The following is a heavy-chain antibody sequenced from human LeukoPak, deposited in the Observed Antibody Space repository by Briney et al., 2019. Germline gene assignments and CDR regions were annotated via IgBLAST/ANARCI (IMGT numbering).Heavy chain of an antibody. Sequence: SETLSLTCTVSGGSISSSSYYWGWIRQPPGKGLEWIGSIYYSGSTYYNPSLKSRVTISVDTSKNQFSLKLSSVTAADTAVYYCASGTIPNFDYWGQGTLVTVSS. J-gene: IGHJ4*02. V-gene: IGHV4-39*07. CDR3: ASGTIPNFDY. CDR2: IYYSGST. CDR1: GGSISSSSYY. D-gene: IGHD1-14*01.